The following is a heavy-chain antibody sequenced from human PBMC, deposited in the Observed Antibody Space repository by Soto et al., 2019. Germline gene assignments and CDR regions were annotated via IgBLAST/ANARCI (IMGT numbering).Heavy chain of an antibody. J-gene: IGHJ4*02. V-gene: IGHV1-69*13. CDR2: FIPVYRTL. D-gene: IGHD3-3*01. Sequence: ASVKVSCKASGGSFGKSAINWVRQTPGQGLEWLGGFIPVYRTLNYAQKFQGRVTITADESTGTAYMTLSSLASDDTAVYYCATGVIWIGYFTVDSWGQGTRVTVSS. CDR1: GGSFGKSA. CDR3: ATGVIWIGYFTVDS.